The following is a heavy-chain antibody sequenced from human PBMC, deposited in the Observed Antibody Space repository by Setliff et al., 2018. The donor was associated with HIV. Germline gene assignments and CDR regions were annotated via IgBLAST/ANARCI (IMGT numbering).Heavy chain of an antibody. CDR2: IAYSGTTMYT. J-gene: IGHJ4*02. CDR3: ARGPPFAY. V-gene: IGHV4-39*07. Sequence: SETLSLTCTVSGGSFIGSSFQSTWIRQPPGKGLEWIADIAYSGTTMYTNYNPSLESRVIISEDTSRDQFFLKLTSVTADDTGIYYCARGPPFAYWGQGLLVTVSS. CDR1: GGSFIGSSFQ.